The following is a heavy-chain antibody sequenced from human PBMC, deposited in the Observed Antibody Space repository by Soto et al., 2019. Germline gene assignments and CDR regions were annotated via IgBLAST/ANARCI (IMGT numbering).Heavy chain of an antibody. J-gene: IGHJ4*02. D-gene: IGHD4-4*01. V-gene: IGHV3-9*01. CDR2: ISWNSGSI. Sequence: GGSLRLSCAASGFTFDDYAMHWVRQAPGKGLEWVSGISWNSGSIGYADSVKGRFTISRDNAKNSLYLQMNSLRAEDTALYYCAKDRDYTPLTLFDYWGQGTLVTVSS. CDR1: GFTFDDYA. CDR3: AKDRDYTPLTLFDY.